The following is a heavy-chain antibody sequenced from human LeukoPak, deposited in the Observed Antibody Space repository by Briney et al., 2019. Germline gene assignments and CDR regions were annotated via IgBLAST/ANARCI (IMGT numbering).Heavy chain of an antibody. D-gene: IGHD2-21*02. Sequence: SLRXSCXAXGFTFSSYSMNWVRQAPGKGLEWVSSISSSSSYIYYADSVKGRFTISRDNAKNSLYLQMNSLRAEDTAVYYCARDRVMVTAIDWGQGTLVTVSS. CDR2: ISSSSSYI. V-gene: IGHV3-21*01. CDR1: GFTFSSYS. J-gene: IGHJ4*02. CDR3: ARDRVMVTAID.